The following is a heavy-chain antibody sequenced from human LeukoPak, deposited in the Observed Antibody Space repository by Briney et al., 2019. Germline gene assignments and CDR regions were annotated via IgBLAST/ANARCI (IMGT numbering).Heavy chain of an antibody. J-gene: IGHJ4*02. CDR3: VREEDGGNFDY. D-gene: IGHD3-16*01. Sequence: ASVKVSCKASGYSFTNYYMHWVRQAPGQGLEWMGIIFPSGRGPDSAQRFQGRVTMTRETSKSTVYMELSSLTSEDTTVYYCVREEDGGNFDYWGQGTLVTVSS. V-gene: IGHV1-46*01. CDR1: GYSFTNYY. CDR2: IFPSGRGP.